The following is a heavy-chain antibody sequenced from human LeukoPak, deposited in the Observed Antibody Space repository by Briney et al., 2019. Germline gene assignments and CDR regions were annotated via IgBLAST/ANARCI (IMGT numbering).Heavy chain of an antibody. CDR2: IRYDGSNK. Sequence: GGSLRPSCAASGFTFDDYGMHWVRQAPGKGLEWVAFIRYDGSNKYYADSVKGRFTISRDNSKNTLYLQMNSLRAEDTAVYYCAKSRLGGTTAGVVYYYYYMDVWGKGTTVTISS. J-gene: IGHJ6*03. V-gene: IGHV3-30*02. D-gene: IGHD1-1*01. CDR3: AKSRLGGTTAGVVYYYYYMDV. CDR1: GFTFDDYG.